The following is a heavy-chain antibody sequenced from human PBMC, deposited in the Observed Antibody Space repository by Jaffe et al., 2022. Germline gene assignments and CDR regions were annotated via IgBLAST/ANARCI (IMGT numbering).Heavy chain of an antibody. V-gene: IGHV4-61*02. Sequence: QVQLQESGPGLVKPSQTLSLTCTVSGGSISSGSYYWSWIRQPAGKGLEWIGRIYTSGSTNYNPSLKSRVTISVDTSKNQFSLKLSSVTAADTAVYYCAIVVRDAFDIWGQGTMVTVSS. D-gene: IGHD3-22*01. CDR2: IYTSGST. CDR3: AIVVRDAFDI. CDR1: GGSISSGSYY. J-gene: IGHJ3*02.